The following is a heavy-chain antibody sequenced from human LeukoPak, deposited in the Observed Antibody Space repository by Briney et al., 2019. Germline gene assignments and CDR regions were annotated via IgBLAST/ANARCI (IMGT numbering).Heavy chain of an antibody. CDR3: ARAGFPEYSTSWFY. J-gene: IGHJ4*02. CDR1: GDSISGANYY. D-gene: IGHD6-13*01. V-gene: IGHV4-61*02. Sequence: SETLSLTCTVSGDSISGANYYWTWIRQPADKGLEWIGRISTSGSTSYDPSLKSRVTISVDTSKNQFFLNLNSVTAADTAVYYCARAGFPEYSTSWFYWGQGTLVTVSS. CDR2: ISTSGST.